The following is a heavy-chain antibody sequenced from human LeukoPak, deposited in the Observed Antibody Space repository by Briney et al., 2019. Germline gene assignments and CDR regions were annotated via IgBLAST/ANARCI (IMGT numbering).Heavy chain of an antibody. Sequence: ASVKVSCKASGYIFTDYYIHWVRQAPGQGLEWMGWINPNSGGTNYAQKFQGRVTMTRDTSISTAYMELSSLTSDDTAVFYCARDYDILTGLRYWGQGTLVTVSS. J-gene: IGHJ4*02. V-gene: IGHV1-2*02. CDR2: INPNSGGT. D-gene: IGHD3-9*01. CDR3: ARDYDILTGLRY. CDR1: GYIFTDYY.